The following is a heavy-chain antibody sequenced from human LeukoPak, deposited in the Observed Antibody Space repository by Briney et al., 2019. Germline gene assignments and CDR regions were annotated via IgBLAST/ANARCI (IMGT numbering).Heavy chain of an antibody. CDR3: ARELLWSGELSTGVCFDY. J-gene: IGHJ4*02. Sequence: PGGSLRLSCAASGFTVSSNYMSWVRQAPGKGLEWVSVIYSGGSTYYADSVKGRFTISRDNSKNTLYLQMNSLRAEDTAVYYCARELLWSGELSTGVCFDYWGQGTLVTVSS. V-gene: IGHV3-66*02. CDR2: IYSGGST. D-gene: IGHD3-10*01. CDR1: GFTVSSNY.